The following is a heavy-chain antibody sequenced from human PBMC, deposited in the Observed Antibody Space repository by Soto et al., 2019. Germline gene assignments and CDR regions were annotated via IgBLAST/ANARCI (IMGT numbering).Heavy chain of an antibody. J-gene: IGHJ4*02. D-gene: IGHD6-13*01. V-gene: IGHV1-8*02. CDR2: MNPNSGNT. CDR1: GYTFTSYG. CDR3: AREHSNSWRFDY. Sequence: GASVKVSCKASGYTFTSYGISWVRQAPGQGLEWMGWMNPNSGNTGYAQKFQGRVTLTRNTSISTAYMELSSLRSEVTAVYYCAREHSNSWRFDYWGQGTLVTVSS.